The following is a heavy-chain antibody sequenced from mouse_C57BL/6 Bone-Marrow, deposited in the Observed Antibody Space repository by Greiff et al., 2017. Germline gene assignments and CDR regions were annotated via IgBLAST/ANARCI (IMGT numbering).Heavy chain of an antibody. Sequence: VQLVESGPELVKPGASVKISCKASGYAFSSSWMNWVQQRPGKGLEWIGRIYPGDGDTNYNGKFKGKATLTADKSSSTAYMQLSSLTSEDSAFYFCAPYDGYFYVDDWGQGTTLTVSS. D-gene: IGHD2-3*01. J-gene: IGHJ2*01. CDR2: IYPGDGDT. CDR3: APYDGYFYVDD. V-gene: IGHV1-82*01. CDR1: GYAFSSSW.